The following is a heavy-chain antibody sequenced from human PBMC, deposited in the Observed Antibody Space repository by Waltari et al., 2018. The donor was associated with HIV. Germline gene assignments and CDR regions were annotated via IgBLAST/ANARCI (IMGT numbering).Heavy chain of an antibody. CDR2: INPNTGAT. CDR1: GYRFIGFY. J-gene: IGHJ6*02. Sequence: QVQLVQSETQVKKPGASLKVSCKASGYRFIGFYIHWVRQDPGQGLEWVGDINPNTGATDYAQKFQGRVTVTGDPSISTAYMEITTLRSDDTAIYYCARDPATVSSGMDVWGQGTTVIVSS. CDR3: ARDPATVSSGMDV. D-gene: IGHD3-3*01. V-gene: IGHV1-2*02.